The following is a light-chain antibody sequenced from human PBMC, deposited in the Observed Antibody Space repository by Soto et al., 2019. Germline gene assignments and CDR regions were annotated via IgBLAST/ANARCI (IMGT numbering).Light chain of an antibody. Sequence: EIVLTQSPGTLSLSPGERATLSCRASQSVSSSYLAWYQQKPGQAPRLLIYGASSRATGIPERFSGSGSGTDFTLTISRLEPEVFAEYYCQQYGSSPSTFGQGTKVEIK. CDR2: GAS. J-gene: IGKJ1*01. V-gene: IGKV3-20*01. CDR1: QSVSSSY. CDR3: QQYGSSPST.